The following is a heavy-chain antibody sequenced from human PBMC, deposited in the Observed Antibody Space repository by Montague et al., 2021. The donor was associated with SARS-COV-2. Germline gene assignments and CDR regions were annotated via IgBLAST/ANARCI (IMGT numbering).Heavy chain of an antibody. CDR1: GGSVSSGSYY. CDR3: ANGDMVRGNPYIDN. V-gene: IGHV4-61*01. Sequence: SETLSLTCSVSGGSVSSGSYYWSWIRQPPGKGLECIGYIYYSGSAYYNPYNPSLMSRATISIDTSMNQFSLNLNSVTAADTAVYYCANGDMVRGNPYIDNWGQGNLVTVSS. D-gene: IGHD3-10*01. J-gene: IGHJ4*02. CDR2: IYYSGSAYYN.